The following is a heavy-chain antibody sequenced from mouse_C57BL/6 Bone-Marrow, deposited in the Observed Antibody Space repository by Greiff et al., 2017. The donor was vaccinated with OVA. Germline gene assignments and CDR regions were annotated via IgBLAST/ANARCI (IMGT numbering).Heavy chain of an antibody. D-gene: IGHD1-1*01. CDR2: IFPGSGST. Sequence: VKLQQSGPELVKPGASVKISCKASGYTFTDYYINWVKQRPGQGLEWIGWIFPGSGSTYYNEKFKGKATLTVDKSSSTAYMLLSSLTSEDSAVYFCARPVTTVVAYYAMDYWGQGTSVTVSS. V-gene: IGHV1-75*01. J-gene: IGHJ4*01. CDR1: GYTFTDYY. CDR3: ARPVTTVVAYYAMDY.